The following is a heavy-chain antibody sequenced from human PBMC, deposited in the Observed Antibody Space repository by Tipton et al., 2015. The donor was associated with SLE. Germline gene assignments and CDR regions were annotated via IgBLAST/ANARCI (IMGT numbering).Heavy chain of an antibody. D-gene: IGHD4-17*01. CDR1: GYTFTNYW. CDR3: ARGLYGDAGDY. Sequence: QLVQSGAEVKKPGESLRISCQASGYTFTNYWIAWVRQMPGKGLEWMGTIYPGDSESRYSPSFQGQVTISGDNSITTAYLQWSSQKASDTAMYYCARGLYGDAGDYWGHGSLVSVSS. V-gene: IGHV5-51*03. CDR2: IYPGDSES. J-gene: IGHJ4*01.